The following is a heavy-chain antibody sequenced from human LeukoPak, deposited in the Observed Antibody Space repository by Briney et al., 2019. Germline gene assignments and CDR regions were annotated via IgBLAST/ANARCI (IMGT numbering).Heavy chain of an antibody. V-gene: IGHV4-61*02. CDR2: IYSNGET. CDR3: ARGRGGRLSASNWFDT. CDR1: GDSLSSGNYY. D-gene: IGHD2/OR15-2a*01. J-gene: IGHJ5*02. Sequence: KPSETLSLTCIVSGDSLSSGNYYWTWIRQPAGKGLEWIGRIYSNGETNYNPSLKSRVTILLDTSKNHFSVSLSSVTATDTAIYFCARGRGGRLSASNWFDTWGQGILVTVSS.